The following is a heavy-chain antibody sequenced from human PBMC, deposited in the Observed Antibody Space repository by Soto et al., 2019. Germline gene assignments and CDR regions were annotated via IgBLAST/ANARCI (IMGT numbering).Heavy chain of an antibody. J-gene: IGHJ4*02. D-gene: IGHD6-13*01. Sequence: SETLSLTCTVSGGSISSGGYYWSWIRQHPGKGLEWIGYIYYSRSTYYNPSLKSRVTISVDTSKNQFSLKLSSVTAADTAVYYCARAYSSSRANFDYWGQGTLVTVSS. V-gene: IGHV4-31*03. CDR3: ARAYSSSRANFDY. CDR2: IYYSRST. CDR1: GGSISSGGYY.